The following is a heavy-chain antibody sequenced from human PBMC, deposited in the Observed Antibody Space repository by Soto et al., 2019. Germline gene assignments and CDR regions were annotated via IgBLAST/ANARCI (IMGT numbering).Heavy chain of an antibody. CDR1: GFTFSSYG. V-gene: IGHV3-30*18. J-gene: IGHJ4*02. D-gene: IGHD3-22*01. CDR2: ISYDGSNK. CDR3: AKDGPYYYDSSGYIPDY. Sequence: RGGSLRLSCAASGFTFSSYGMHWVRQAPGKGLEWVAVISYDGSNKYYADSVKGRFTISRDNSKNTLYLQMNSLRAEDTAVYYCAKDGPYYYDSSGYIPDYWGQGTLVTVSS.